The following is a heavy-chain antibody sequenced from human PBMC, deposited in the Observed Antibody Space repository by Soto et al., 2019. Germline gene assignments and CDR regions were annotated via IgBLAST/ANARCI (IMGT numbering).Heavy chain of an antibody. J-gene: IGHJ5*02. CDR2: ISSSSSYI. V-gene: IGHV3-21*01. CDR1: GFSFSSHV. D-gene: IGHD1-1*01. Sequence: GGSLRLSCAASGFSFSSHVMSWVRQAPGKGLEWVSSISSSSSYIYYADSVKGRFTISRDNAKNSLYLQMNSLRAEDTAVYYCAREDTTYCFDPRGQGTLVTVPQ. CDR3: AREDTTYCFDP.